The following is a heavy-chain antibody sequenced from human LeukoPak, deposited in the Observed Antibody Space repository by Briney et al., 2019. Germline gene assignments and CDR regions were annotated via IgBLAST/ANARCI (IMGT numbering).Heavy chain of an antibody. D-gene: IGHD3-3*01. CDR1: GGSISSYY. Sequence: SETLSLTCTVSGGSISSYYWSWIRQPPGKGLEWIGYIYYSGSTNYNPSLKSRVTISVDTSKNQFSLKLSSVTAADTAVYYCAGGVWGRFLEWKTARYYFDYWGQGTLVTVSS. CDR2: IYYSGST. J-gene: IGHJ4*02. CDR3: AGGVWGRFLEWKTARYYFDY. V-gene: IGHV4-59*01.